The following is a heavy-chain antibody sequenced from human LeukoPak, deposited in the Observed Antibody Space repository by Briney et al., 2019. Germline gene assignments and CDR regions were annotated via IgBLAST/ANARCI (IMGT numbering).Heavy chain of an antibody. CDR2: IYYSGST. D-gene: IGHD4-17*01. V-gene: IGHV4-59*01. J-gene: IGHJ2*01. CDR1: GGSISSYY. CDR3: ARDLALDYGDYGRLWYFDL. Sequence: SETLSPTCTVSGGSISSYYWSWIRQPPGKGLEWIGYIYYSGSTNYNPSLKSRVTISVDTSKNQFSLKLSSVTAADTAVYYCARDLALDYGDYGRLWYFDLWGRGTLVTVSS.